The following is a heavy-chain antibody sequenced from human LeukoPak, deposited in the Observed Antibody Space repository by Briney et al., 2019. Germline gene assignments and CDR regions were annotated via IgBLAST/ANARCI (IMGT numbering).Heavy chain of an antibody. CDR2: IYYSGST. CDR1: GGSISSYY. D-gene: IGHD3-22*01. CDR3: AREPYDSSGYNDY. V-gene: IGHV4-59*01. J-gene: IGHJ4*02. Sequence: SETLSLTCTVSGGSISSYYWSWIRQPPGKGLEWIEYIYYSGSTNYNPSLKSRVTISVDTSKNQFSLKLSSVTAADTAVYYCAREPYDSSGYNDYWGQGTLVTVSS.